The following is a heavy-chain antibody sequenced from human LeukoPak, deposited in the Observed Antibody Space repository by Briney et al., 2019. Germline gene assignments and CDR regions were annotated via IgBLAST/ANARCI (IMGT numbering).Heavy chain of an antibody. J-gene: IGHJ4*02. Sequence: GGSLRLSCAASGFTFSSYGMHWVRQAPGKGLEWVAVISYDGSNKYYADSVKGRFTISRDNSKNTLYLQMNSLRAEDTAVYYCARFYFDSSGQNSRAYWGQGTQVTVSA. CDR2: ISYDGSNK. V-gene: IGHV3-30*03. CDR1: GFTFSSYG. D-gene: IGHD3-22*01. CDR3: ARFYFDSSGQNSRAY.